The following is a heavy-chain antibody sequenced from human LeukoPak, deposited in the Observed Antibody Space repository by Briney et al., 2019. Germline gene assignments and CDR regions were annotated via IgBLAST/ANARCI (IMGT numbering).Heavy chain of an antibody. J-gene: IGHJ4*02. CDR2: IKQDGSKK. CDR3: ARGYCSGGVCYSIYFDY. V-gene: IGHV3-7*01. Sequence: PGGSLRLSCAASGFSISTYWMSWVRQAPGKGLEWVANIKQDGSKKYYVDSVKGRFTMPRDNAKNSLYLQMSSLRAEDTAVYYCARGYCSGGVCYSIYFDYWGQGTLVTVSS. CDR1: GFSISTYW. D-gene: IGHD2-15*01.